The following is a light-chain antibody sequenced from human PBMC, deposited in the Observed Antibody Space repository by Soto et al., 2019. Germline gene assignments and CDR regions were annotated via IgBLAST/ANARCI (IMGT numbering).Light chain of an antibody. CDR3: QQGNVGTPVT. J-gene: IGKJ5*01. CDR1: QSVSSY. Sequence: EIVVTQPPATLSLSPGERATLSCRSSQSVSSYLAWYQQKPGQAPRLLIYDASSRAAGIPARFSGSGSGTDFTLTISSLEPEDSAVYYCQQGNVGTPVTFGHGTRLEIK. CDR2: DAS. V-gene: IGKV3-11*01.